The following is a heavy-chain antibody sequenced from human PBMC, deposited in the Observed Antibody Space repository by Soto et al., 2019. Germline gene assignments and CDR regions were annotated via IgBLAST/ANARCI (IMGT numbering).Heavy chain of an antibody. D-gene: IGHD3-22*01. CDR2: IYYSGST. CDR3: ARLGSSGYYGGLFDY. Sequence: SETLSLTCTVSGGSISSYYWSWIRQPPGKGLEWIGYIYYSGSTNYNPSLKSRVTISVDTSKNQFSLKLSSVTAADTAVYYCARLGSSGYYGGLFDYWGQGTLVTVSS. J-gene: IGHJ4*02. CDR1: GGSISSYY. V-gene: IGHV4-59*08.